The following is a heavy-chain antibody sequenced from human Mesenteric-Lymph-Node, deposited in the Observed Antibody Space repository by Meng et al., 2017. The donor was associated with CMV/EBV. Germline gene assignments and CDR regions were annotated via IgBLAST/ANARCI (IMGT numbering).Heavy chain of an antibody. CDR2: IYYGGST. Sequence: SETLSLTCTVSGGSISNYYWSWIRQPPGKGLEWIGYIYYGGSTNYNPSLKSRVTISMDTSKNQFSLKLSSVTAADTAIYYCARVWAAAGTGGVDYWGQGTLVTVSS. D-gene: IGHD6-13*01. J-gene: IGHJ4*02. CDR3: ARVWAAAGTGGVDY. V-gene: IGHV4-59*01. CDR1: GGSISNYY.